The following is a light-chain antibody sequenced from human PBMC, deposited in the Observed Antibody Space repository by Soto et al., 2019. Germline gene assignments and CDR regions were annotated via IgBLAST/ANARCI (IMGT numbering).Light chain of an antibody. CDR1: QSVSSY. Sequence: EIVLTQSPATLSLSPGERATLSCRASQSVSSYLAWYQQKPGRAPRLLIYDASNRATGIPARFSGSGSGTDFTLTISRLEPEDFAVYYCQQYGSSLYTFGQGTRLEIK. J-gene: IGKJ5*01. CDR3: QQYGSSLYT. V-gene: IGKV3-20*01. CDR2: DAS.